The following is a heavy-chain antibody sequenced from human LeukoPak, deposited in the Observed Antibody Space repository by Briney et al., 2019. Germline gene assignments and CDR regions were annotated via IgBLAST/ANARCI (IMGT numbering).Heavy chain of an antibody. Sequence: PGGSLRLSCAASGFTFSSYAMSWVRQAPRKGLEWVSAISCSGGSTYYADSVKGRFTISRDNSKNTLYLQMNSLRAEDTAVYYCANDHYYYDSSGYYSDAFDIWGQGTMVTVSS. CDR3: ANDHYYYDSSGYYSDAFDI. CDR2: ISCSGGST. J-gene: IGHJ3*02. D-gene: IGHD3-22*01. CDR1: GFTFSSYA. V-gene: IGHV3-23*01.